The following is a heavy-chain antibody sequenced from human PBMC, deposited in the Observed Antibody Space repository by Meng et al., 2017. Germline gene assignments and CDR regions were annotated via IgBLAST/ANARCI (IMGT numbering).Heavy chain of an antibody. J-gene: IGHJ3*02. CDR1: GFTFSSYE. CDR2: ISSSGSTI. CDR3: AKDEYYDFWSGSGAFDI. D-gene: IGHD3-3*01. Sequence: GEFLKISCSASGFTFSSYEMNWVRQAPGKGLEWVSYISSSGSTIYYADSVKGRFTISRDNAKNSLYLQMNSLRAEDTAVYYCAKDEYYDFWSGSGAFDIWGQGTMVTVSS. V-gene: IGHV3-48*03.